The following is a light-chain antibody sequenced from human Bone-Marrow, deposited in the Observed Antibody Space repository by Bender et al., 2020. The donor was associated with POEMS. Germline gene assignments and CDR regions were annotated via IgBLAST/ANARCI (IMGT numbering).Light chain of an antibody. V-gene: IGLV2-23*02. J-gene: IGLJ1*01. CDR1: SSDVGTYNY. CDR3: CSYAGGYTYV. Sequence: QSALTQPPSASGSPGQSVTISCTGTSSDVGTYNYVSWYQQHPGKAPKLMIYEVFKRPSGVSNRFSASKSGDTASLTISGLQAEDEADYYCCSYAGGYTYVFGTGTKVTVL. CDR2: EVF.